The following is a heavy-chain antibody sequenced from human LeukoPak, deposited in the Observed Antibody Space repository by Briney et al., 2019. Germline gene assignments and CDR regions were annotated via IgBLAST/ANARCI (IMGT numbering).Heavy chain of an antibody. J-gene: IGHJ4*02. CDR1: GFTFSSYA. CDR3: AKAHAQYYFDY. Sequence: GGSLRLSCAASGFTFSSYAMSWVRQAPGKGLEWVSGISGSGGSTYYADSVKGRFTISRDNSKNTLYLQMNGLRAEDTAVYYCAKAHAQYYFDYWGQGTLVTVSS. V-gene: IGHV3-23*01. CDR2: ISGSGGST.